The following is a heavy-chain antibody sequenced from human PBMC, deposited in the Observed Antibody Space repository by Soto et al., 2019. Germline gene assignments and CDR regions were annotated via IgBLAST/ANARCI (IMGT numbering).Heavy chain of an antibody. CDR2: ISAYNSNT. Sequence: QVQLVQSGAEVKKPGASVKVSCKASGYTFTSYGISWVRQAPGQGLEWMGWISAYNSNTNYAQKLQGRVTMTTDTSTSTAYMELRSLRSDDTAVYYCAREGETYYDILTGYRVLDPWGQGTLVTVSS. D-gene: IGHD3-9*01. CDR3: AREGETYYDILTGYRVLDP. V-gene: IGHV1-18*01. CDR1: GYTFTSYG. J-gene: IGHJ5*02.